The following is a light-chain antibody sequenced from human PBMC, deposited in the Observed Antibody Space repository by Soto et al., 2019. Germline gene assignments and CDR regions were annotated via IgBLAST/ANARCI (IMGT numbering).Light chain of an antibody. CDR1: KSVSNY. CDR2: GAS. Sequence: EVVLTQSPGTLSFSPGERATLACRFSKSVSNYVAWYQQKSGQPPRLLIYGASSRASGIPDRFSGSGSGTDFTLTISSLEPEDFALYYCQQRNNWPPITFGQGTRLEIK. J-gene: IGKJ5*01. CDR3: QQRNNWPPIT. V-gene: IGKV3-11*01.